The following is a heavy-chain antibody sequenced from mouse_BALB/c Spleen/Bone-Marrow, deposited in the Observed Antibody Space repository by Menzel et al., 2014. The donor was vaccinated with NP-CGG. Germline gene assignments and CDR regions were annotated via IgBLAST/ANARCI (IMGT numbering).Heavy chain of an antibody. CDR1: GFTFSDFY. CDR3: ARDVGYGNYFVY. J-gene: IGHJ3*01. Sequence: EVQRVESGGGLVQPGDSLRLSCATSGFTFSDFYMEWVRQPPGKRLEWIAASRNKAKYYTTEYSASVKGRFIVSRDTSLSVLYLQMNALRAEDTAIYYCARDVGYGNYFVYWGQGTLVTVSA. D-gene: IGHD2-10*02. V-gene: IGHV7-1*02. CDR2: SRNKAKYYTT.